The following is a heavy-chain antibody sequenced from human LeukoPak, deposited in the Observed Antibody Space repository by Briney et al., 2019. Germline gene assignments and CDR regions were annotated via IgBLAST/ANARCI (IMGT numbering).Heavy chain of an antibody. CDR1: GFTFSTYA. V-gene: IGHV3-7*01. CDR2: IKQDGSEK. Sequence: GGSLRLSCAASGFTFSTYAMSWVRQAPGKGLEWVANIKQDGSEKDYVDSVKGRFTISRDNAKNSLYLQMNSLRAEDTAVYYCARYCGGDCYGMDVWGQGTTVTVSS. D-gene: IGHD2-21*01. CDR3: ARYCGGDCYGMDV. J-gene: IGHJ6*02.